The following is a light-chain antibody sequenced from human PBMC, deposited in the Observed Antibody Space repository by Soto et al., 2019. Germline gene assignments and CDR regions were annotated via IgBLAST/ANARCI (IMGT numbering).Light chain of an antibody. CDR1: QSVSSSY. CDR3: QQYANSPLT. CDR2: GAS. J-gene: IGKJ3*01. Sequence: EIVLTQSPGTLSLSPGEGATHSCRASQSVSSSYLAWYQQKPGQAPRLLIYGASSRATGIPDRFSGSGSGTDFTLTISRLEPEDFAVYYCQQYANSPLTFGPGTKVDIK. V-gene: IGKV3-20*01.